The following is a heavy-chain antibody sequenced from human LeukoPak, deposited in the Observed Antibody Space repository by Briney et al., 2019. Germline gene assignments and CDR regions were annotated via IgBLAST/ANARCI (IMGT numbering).Heavy chain of an antibody. Sequence: GGSLKISRNGTGYSFTSFWISWVRQLPGKGLEWMGIIYPGDSDTRYSPSFQGQVTISADKSISTAYLQWSSLKASDTAMYYCARQKTYGDYTDYWGQGTLVTVSS. V-gene: IGHV5-51*01. D-gene: IGHD4-17*01. J-gene: IGHJ4*02. CDR3: ARQKTYGDYTDY. CDR1: GYSFTSFW. CDR2: IYPGDSDT.